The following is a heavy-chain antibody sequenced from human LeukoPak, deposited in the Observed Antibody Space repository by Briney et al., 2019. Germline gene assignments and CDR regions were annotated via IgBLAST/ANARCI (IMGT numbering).Heavy chain of an antibody. CDR2: IYYSGCT. CDR3: ATPYSGGYHGLDI. V-gene: IGHV4-39*01. D-gene: IGHD1-26*01. J-gene: IGHJ3*02. Sequence: WVRQPPGKGLEWIGSIYYSGCTYYNPSLKSRVTISVDTSKNQFSLKLSSVTAADTAVYYCATPYSGGYHGLDIWGQGTMVTASS.